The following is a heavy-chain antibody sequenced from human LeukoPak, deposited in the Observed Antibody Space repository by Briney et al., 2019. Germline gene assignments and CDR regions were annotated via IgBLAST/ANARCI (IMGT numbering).Heavy chain of an antibody. CDR3: ARGMNRAYYYYGMDV. CDR1: GGSISSYY. CDR2: INHSGST. J-gene: IGHJ6*02. Sequence: SESLSLTCTVSGGSISSYYWSWIRQPPGKGLEWIGEINHSGSTNYNPSLKSRVTISVDTSKNQFSLKLSSVTAADTAVYYCARGMNRAYYYYGMDVWGQGTTVTVSS. D-gene: IGHD1-14*01. V-gene: IGHV4-34*01.